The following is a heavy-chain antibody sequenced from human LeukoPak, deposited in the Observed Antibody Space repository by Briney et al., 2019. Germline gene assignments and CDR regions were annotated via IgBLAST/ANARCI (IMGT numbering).Heavy chain of an antibody. J-gene: IGHJ6*02. V-gene: IGHV3-33*01. Sequence: GGSLRLSCAASGFIFSTYGMHWVRQAPGKGLEWVAVIWSDGSRKEYADFVKGRFTISRDNSKNTLSLQMSSLRGDDTAVYFCARRSSGTHGMDVWGPGATVIVS. CDR1: GFIFSTYG. D-gene: IGHD3-10*01. CDR2: IWSDGSRK. CDR3: ARRSSGTHGMDV.